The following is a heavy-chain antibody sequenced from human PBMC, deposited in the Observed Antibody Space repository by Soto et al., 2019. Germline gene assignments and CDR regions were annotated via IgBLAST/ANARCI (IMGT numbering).Heavy chain of an antibody. Sequence: PGGSLRLSCAASGFTFSSYWMSWVRQAPGKGLEWVANIKQDGSEKYYVDSVRGRFTISRDNAKNSLYLQMNSLRAEDTAVYYCARVVYSRSGPPRTYNNYGMDGWGRGTRVTVSS. CDR1: GFTFSSYW. CDR3: ARVVYSRSGPPRTYNNYGMDG. J-gene: IGHJ6*02. V-gene: IGHV3-7*01. CDR2: IKQDGSEK. D-gene: IGHD6-13*01.